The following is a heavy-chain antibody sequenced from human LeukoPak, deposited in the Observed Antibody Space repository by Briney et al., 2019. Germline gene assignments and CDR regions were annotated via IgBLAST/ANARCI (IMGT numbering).Heavy chain of an antibody. CDR2: ISYDGSNK. J-gene: IGHJ4*02. Sequence: PGRSLRLSCAASGFTFSSYAMHWVRQAPGKGLEWVAVISYDGSNKYYADSVKGRFTISRDNSKKTLYLQMNSLRVEDTAVYYCAREGSSSEEHPFDYWGQGTLVTVSS. V-gene: IGHV3-30*04. CDR1: GFTFSSYA. D-gene: IGHD6-6*01. CDR3: AREGSSSEEHPFDY.